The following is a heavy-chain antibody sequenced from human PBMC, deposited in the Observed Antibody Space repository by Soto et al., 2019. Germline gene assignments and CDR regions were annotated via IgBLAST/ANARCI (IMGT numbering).Heavy chain of an antibody. Sequence: GGSLRLSCAASGFTFSNAWMSWVRQAPGKGLEWVGRIKRKTDGGTTDYAAPVKGRFTISRDDSKNTLYLQMNSLKTEDTAVYYCTTDGHDYSSLPFDYWGQGTLVTVSS. CDR1: GFTFSNAW. J-gene: IGHJ4*02. CDR3: TTDGHDYSSLPFDY. D-gene: IGHD4-4*01. CDR2: IKRKTDGGTT. V-gene: IGHV3-15*01.